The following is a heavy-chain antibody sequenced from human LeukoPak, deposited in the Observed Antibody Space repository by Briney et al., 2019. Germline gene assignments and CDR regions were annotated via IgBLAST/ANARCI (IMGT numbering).Heavy chain of an antibody. J-gene: IGHJ6*02. D-gene: IGHD1-26*01. Sequence: PGGSLRLSCAPSGFTFSSYSMNWVRQAPGKGLEWVSSISSSSSYIYYADSVKGRFTISRDNAKNSLYLQMNSLRAEDTAVYYCARDSGSYEYYYYYYGMDVWGQGTTVTVSS. CDR2: ISSSSSYI. V-gene: IGHV3-21*01. CDR3: ARDSGSYEYYYYYYGMDV. CDR1: GFTFSSYS.